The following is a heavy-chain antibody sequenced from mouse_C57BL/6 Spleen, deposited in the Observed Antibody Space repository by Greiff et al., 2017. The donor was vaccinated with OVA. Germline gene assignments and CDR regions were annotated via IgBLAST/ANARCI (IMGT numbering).Heavy chain of an antibody. J-gene: IGHJ3*01. Sequence: QVQLQQPGAELVMPGASVKLSCKASGYTFTSYWMHWVKQRPGQGLEWIGEIDPSDSYTNYNQKFKGKSTLTVDKSSSTAYMQLSSLTSEDSAVYYCAWGSGYSAWFAYWGQGTLVTVSA. V-gene: IGHV1-69*01. CDR3: AWGSGYSAWFAY. D-gene: IGHD3-2*02. CDR2: IDPSDSYT. CDR1: GYTFTSYW.